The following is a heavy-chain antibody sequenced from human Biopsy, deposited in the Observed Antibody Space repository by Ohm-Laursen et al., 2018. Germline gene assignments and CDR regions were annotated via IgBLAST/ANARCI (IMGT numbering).Heavy chain of an antibody. CDR3: VRGTGSQYFDY. V-gene: IGHV1-18*01. CDR1: GYFFSSYG. Sequence: GASVKVSCNTSGYFFSSYGFNWVRQAPGQGLEWMGRISGYNGNTNYAQKFQGRVTMTIDSSASTAYLELRSLRSDDTAFYYCVRGTGSQYFDYWGQGTLVTVSS. CDR2: ISGYNGNT. J-gene: IGHJ4*02. D-gene: IGHD1-26*01.